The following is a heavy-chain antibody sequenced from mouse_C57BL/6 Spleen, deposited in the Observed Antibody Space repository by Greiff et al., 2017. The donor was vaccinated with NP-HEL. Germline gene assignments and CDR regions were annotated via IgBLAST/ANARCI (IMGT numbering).Heavy chain of an antibody. CDR1: GFNIKDDY. CDR3: TRGTVVVFDY. J-gene: IGHJ2*01. Sequence: EVQLVESGAELVRPGASVKLSCTASGFNIKDDYMHWVKQRPEQGLEWIGWIDPENGDTEYASKFQGKATITADTSSNTAYLQLSSLTSEDTAVYYCTRGTVVVFDYWGQGTTLTVSS. D-gene: IGHD1-1*01. CDR2: IDPENGDT. V-gene: IGHV14-4*01.